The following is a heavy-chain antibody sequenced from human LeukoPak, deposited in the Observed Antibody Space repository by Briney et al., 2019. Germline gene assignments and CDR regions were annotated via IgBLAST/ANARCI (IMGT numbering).Heavy chain of an antibody. CDR2: IYYSGST. CDR1: GGSISSYY. Sequence: PSETLSLTCTVSGGSISSYYWSWIRQPPGKGLEWIGYIYYSGSTNYNPSLKSRVTISVDTSKNQFSLKLSSVTAADTAVYYCARGWRYCSSTSCSRMNWFDPWGQGTLVTVSS. V-gene: IGHV4-59*01. CDR3: ARGWRYCSSTSCSRMNWFDP. J-gene: IGHJ5*02. D-gene: IGHD2-2*01.